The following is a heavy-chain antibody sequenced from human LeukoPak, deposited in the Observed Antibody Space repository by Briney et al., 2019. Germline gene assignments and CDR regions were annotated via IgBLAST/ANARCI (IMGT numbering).Heavy chain of an antibody. CDR1: GFTFSTYG. CDR3: ARAEGIDY. CDR2: ISTSPSTI. J-gene: IGHJ4*02. Sequence: QPGGSLRLSCAASGFTFSTYGMNWVRQAPGKGLEWVSYISTSPSTIYYADSVKGRFTISRDNAKKSMYLQMNSLRAEVTAVYYCARAEGIDYWGQGTLVTVSS. V-gene: IGHV3-48*01.